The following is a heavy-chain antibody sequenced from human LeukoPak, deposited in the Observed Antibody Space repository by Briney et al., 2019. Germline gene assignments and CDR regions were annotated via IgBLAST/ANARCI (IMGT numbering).Heavy chain of an antibody. J-gene: IGHJ4*02. CDR3: ARARSMVPDY. Sequence: GGSLRLSCAASGFTFSSSAMSWVRQAPGKGLEWVSSISGSGGSTYYADSVKGRFTISRDNSKNTLYLQMNSLRAEDTAVYYCARARSMVPDYWGQGTLVTVSS. CDR2: ISGSGGST. V-gene: IGHV3-23*01. D-gene: IGHD3-10*01. CDR1: GFTFSSSA.